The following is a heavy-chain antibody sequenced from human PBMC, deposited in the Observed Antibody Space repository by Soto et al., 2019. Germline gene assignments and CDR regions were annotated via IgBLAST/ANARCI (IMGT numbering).Heavy chain of an antibody. CDR1: GGSIINKDYY. CDR2: IDYSGST. Sequence: SETLSLTCTVSGGSIINKDYYWGWIRQPPGKGLEWIGNIDYSGSTYYNPSLKSRVTISVDTSKSQFSLKLGSVTAADTAVYYCATRTQLRRHCDPLDAWGQGTTVT. J-gene: IGHJ6*02. D-gene: IGHD1-26*01. V-gene: IGHV4-39*01. CDR3: ATRTQLRRHCDPLDA.